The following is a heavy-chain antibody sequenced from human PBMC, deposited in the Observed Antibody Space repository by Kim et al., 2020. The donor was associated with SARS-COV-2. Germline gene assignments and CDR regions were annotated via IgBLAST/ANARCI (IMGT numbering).Heavy chain of an antibody. CDR1: GFTFSSYW. J-gene: IGHJ6*02. CDR2: IKQDGSEK. D-gene: IGHD1-26*01. Sequence: GGSLRLSCAAPGFTFSSYWMSWVRQAPGKGLEWVANIKQDGSEKYYVDSVKGRFTISRDNAKNSLYLQMNSLRAEDTAVYYCAREGSGIYYYGMDVWGQG. CDR3: AREGSGIYYYGMDV. V-gene: IGHV3-7*01.